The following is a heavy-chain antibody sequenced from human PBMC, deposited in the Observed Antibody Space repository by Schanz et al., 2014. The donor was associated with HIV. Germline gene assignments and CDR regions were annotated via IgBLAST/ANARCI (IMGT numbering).Heavy chain of an antibody. V-gene: IGHV4-59*01. J-gene: IGHJ4*02. CDR2: IYYSGST. Sequence: QVQLQESGPGLVKPSETLSLTCTVSGGSISSYYWSWIRQPPGKGLEWMGYIYYSGSTNYNPSLKNRVTILGDTSKNQFSLKLTSLTAADTAVYYCVVGHNHDFWGQGTLVAVSS. CDR3: VVGHNHDF. D-gene: IGHD1-1*01. CDR1: GGSISSYY.